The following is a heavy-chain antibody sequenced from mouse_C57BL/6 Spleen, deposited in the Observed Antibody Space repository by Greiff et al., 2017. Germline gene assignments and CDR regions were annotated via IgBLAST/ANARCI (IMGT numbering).Heavy chain of an antibody. CDR2: INPGNSNT. V-gene: IGHV1-5*01. J-gene: IGHJ2*02. Sequence: VKLPQSGPVLARPGASVKMSCKTTGYTFTSYWMHWVKQRPGQGLEWMGAINPGNSNTSYNQKFKGKAILTAVTSARTAYMYLSSLTTENCAVYYWTRFDDYDEDYWGQGTSLTVSS. CDR1: GYTFTSYW. CDR3: TRFDDYDEDY. D-gene: IGHD2-4*01.